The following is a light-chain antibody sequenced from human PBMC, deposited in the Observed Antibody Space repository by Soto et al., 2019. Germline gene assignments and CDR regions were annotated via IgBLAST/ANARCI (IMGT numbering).Light chain of an antibody. CDR2: SNN. J-gene: IGLJ2*01. Sequence: QSVLTQPPSASGAPGQRVTIYCSGSRSNIGSNTVSWYQQLPGTAPKLLIYSNNQRPSGVPDGVSGSRSGTSASLAISGLQYEDEAVYYCAAWDDSLKGVFGGGTKLTVL. V-gene: IGLV1-44*01. CDR1: RSNIGSNT. CDR3: AAWDDSLKGV.